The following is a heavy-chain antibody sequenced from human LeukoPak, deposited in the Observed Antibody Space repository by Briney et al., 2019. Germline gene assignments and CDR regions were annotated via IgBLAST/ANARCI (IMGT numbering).Heavy chain of an antibody. CDR1: GGTFSSYA. Sequence: SVKVSCKSSGGTFSSYAISWVRQAPGQGLEWMGGIIPIFGTANYAQKFQGRVTITADESTSTAYMELSSLRSEDTAVYYCARAPLGATQAFDIWGQGTMVTVSS. CDR2: IIPIFGTA. D-gene: IGHD1-26*01. V-gene: IGHV1-69*13. J-gene: IGHJ3*02. CDR3: ARAPLGATQAFDI.